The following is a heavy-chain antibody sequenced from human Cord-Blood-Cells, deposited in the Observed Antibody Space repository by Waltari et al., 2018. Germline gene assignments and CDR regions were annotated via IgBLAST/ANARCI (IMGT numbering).Heavy chain of an antibody. Sequence: VQLVQSGAEVMKPAASVQDSCRASGYTFTSYAMHWVRPAPGQRLVWMGWSNAGNGNTKYAQKFQGRVTITRDTSASTAYMELRSLRSEDTGVYYCARGSYALYYYYGMDVGGQGTTVTVSS. CDR3: ARGSYALYYYYGMDV. J-gene: IGHJ6*02. D-gene: IGHD3-16*01. V-gene: IGHV1-3*01. CDR1: GYTFTSYA. CDR2: SNAGNGNT.